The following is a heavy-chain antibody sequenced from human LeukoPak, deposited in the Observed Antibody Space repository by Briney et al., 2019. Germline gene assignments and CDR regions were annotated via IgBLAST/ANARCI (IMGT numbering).Heavy chain of an antibody. D-gene: IGHD3-22*01. CDR3: AGAYYYGCSGYYPAFDY. CDR2: INAANGST. J-gene: IGHJ4*02. CDR1: GYSFTDYA. V-gene: IGHV1-3*01. Sequence: ASVKVSCKASGYSFTDYAMHWVRQAPGQRLEWMGWINAANGSTKYSQKFQGRVTITRDTSASRAYMELSSLRSEDTAVYYCAGAYYYGCSGYYPAFDYWGQGTLVTVSS.